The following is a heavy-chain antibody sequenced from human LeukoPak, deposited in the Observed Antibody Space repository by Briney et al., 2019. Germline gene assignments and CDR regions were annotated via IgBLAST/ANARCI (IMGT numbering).Heavy chain of an antibody. CDR1: GFTFSSYW. V-gene: IGHV3-7*05. CDR3: ASGGTYSSSSFDY. CDR2: IKQDGSEK. D-gene: IGHD6-13*01. J-gene: IGHJ4*02. Sequence: GGSLRLSCVASGFTFSSYWMSWVRQAPGKGLEWVANIKQDGSEKYYVDSVKGRFTISRDNAKNSLYLQMNSLRAEDTAVYYCASGGTYSSSSFDYWGQGTLVTVSS.